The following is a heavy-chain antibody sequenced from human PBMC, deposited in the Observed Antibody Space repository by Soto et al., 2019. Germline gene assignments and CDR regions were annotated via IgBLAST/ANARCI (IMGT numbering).Heavy chain of an antibody. CDR3: ATLYMVRGVRTFDY. V-gene: IGHV4-31*03. CDR2: IYYTGST. Sequence: QVQLQESGPGLVKPSQTLSLTCTVSGGSISSGGYYWSWIRQHPGKGLEWIGHIYYTGSTYYNPSLKSRVPISVDTSKNQSSLTLSSVTAADTAVYYCATLYMVRGVRTFDYWGQGTLVTVSS. D-gene: IGHD3-10*01. CDR1: GGSISSGGYY. J-gene: IGHJ4*02.